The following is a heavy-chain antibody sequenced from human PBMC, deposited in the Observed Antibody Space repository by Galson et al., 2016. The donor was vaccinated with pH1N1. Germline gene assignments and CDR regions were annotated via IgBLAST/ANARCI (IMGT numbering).Heavy chain of an antibody. Sequence: QSGAEVKKPGESLKISCEGSGYSFTKYCIVWVRQTPGKGLEWMGIIYPGDSETRYSPSFQGQVTISADKSISTAYLHWSSLEASDTAMYYCARQGIDDRSGYFIGHDYYASDVWGQGTTVTVSS. CDR1: GYSFTKYC. J-gene: IGHJ6*02. V-gene: IGHV5-51*01. CDR3: ARQGIDDRSGYFIGHDYYASDV. CDR2: IYPGDSET. D-gene: IGHD3-22*01.